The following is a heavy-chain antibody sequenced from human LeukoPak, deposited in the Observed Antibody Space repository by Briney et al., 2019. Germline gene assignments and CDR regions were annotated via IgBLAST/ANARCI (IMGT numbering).Heavy chain of an antibody. CDR1: GYTFTGYY. J-gene: IGHJ6*02. CDR3: ARFPEATYGDYYYGMDV. Sequence: ASVTVSFKASGYTFTGYYMHWVRQAPGQGLEWMGWINPNSGGTNYAQKFQGRVTMTRDTSISTAYMELSRLRSDDTAVYYCARFPEATYGDYYYGMDVWGQGTTVTVSS. CDR2: INPNSGGT. V-gene: IGHV1-2*02. D-gene: IGHD4-17*01.